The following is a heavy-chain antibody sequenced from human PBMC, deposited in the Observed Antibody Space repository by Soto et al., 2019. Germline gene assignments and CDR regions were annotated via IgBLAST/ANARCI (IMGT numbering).Heavy chain of an antibody. J-gene: IGHJ5*02. CDR2: LYYTGST. Sequence: SETLSLTCTVSGGSISSYYWSWIRQPPGKGREWIGRLYYTGSTYYNPSLKSRVAMSIDTSKSQFSLNLRSTTAADTAVYYCVRNSTNKSWYYGWFDPWGHGTLVTVSS. CDR1: GGSISSYY. V-gene: IGHV4-59*04. CDR3: VRNSTNKSWYYGWFDP. D-gene: IGHD6-13*01.